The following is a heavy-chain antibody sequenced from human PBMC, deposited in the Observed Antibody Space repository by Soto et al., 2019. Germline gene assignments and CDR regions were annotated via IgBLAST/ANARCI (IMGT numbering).Heavy chain of an antibody. J-gene: IGHJ6*03. CDR1: GGTFSSYA. V-gene: IGHV1-69*05. Sequence: SVKVSCKASGGTFSSYAISWVRQAPGQGLEWMGGMIPNFGTTNYAQKFQGRVTMTRNNSMSTAYMELSSLRSEDTAVYYCARGRTYSSSGYYYMDVWGKGTTVTVSS. CDR3: ARGRTYSSSGYYYMDV. D-gene: IGHD6-6*01. CDR2: MIPNFGTT.